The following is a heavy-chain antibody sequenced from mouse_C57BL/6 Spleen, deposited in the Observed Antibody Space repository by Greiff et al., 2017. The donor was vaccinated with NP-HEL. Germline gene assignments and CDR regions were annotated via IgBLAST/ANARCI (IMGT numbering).Heavy chain of an antibody. CDR1: GYTFTSYG. D-gene: IGHD1-1*01. CDR2: IYPRSGTT. Sequence: QVQLQQSGAELARPGASVKLSCKASGYTFTSYGISWVKQRPGQGLEWIGEIYPRSGTTYYNEKFKGKATLTADKSSSTAYMELRSLTSEDSAVYFCATDYYGSSYFDYWGQGTSLTVSS. CDR3: ATDYYGSSYFDY. V-gene: IGHV1-81*01. J-gene: IGHJ2*02.